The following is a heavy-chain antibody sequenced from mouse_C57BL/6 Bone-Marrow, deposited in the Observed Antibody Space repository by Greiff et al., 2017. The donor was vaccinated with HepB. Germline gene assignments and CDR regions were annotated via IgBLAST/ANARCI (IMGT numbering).Heavy chain of an antibody. CDR2: IDPENGDT. CDR1: GFNFKDDY. CDR3: TSRYYGSSSWYFDV. Sequence: EVQLKESGAELVRPGASVKLSCTASGFNFKDDYMHWVKQRPEQGLEWIGWIDPENGDTEYASKFQGKATITADTSSNTAYLQLSSLTSEDTAVYYWTSRYYGSSSWYFDVWGTGTAVTVTS. J-gene: IGHJ1*03. V-gene: IGHV14-4*01. D-gene: IGHD1-1*01.